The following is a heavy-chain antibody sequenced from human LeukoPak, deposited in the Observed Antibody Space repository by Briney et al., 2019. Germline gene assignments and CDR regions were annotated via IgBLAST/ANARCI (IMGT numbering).Heavy chain of an antibody. V-gene: IGHV1-46*01. CDR2: INPSSGST. CDR3: ARTYSSSWSYCDS. J-gene: IGHJ4*02. D-gene: IGHD6-13*01. CDR1: GYTFTGYY. Sequence: GASVKVSCKASGYTFTGYYMHWVRQAPGQGLDWMGVINPSSGSTRFAQMFQDRVTMTRDTSTSAVYMELSSLTSEDTAMYYCARTYSSSWSYCDSWGQGTLVTVSS.